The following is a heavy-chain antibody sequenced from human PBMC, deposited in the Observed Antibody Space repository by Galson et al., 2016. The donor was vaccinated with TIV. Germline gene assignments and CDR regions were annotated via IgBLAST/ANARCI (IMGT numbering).Heavy chain of an antibody. CDR3: ARYLRSSNFDY. Sequence: SLRLSCAASGFTFGSYAMSWVRQAPGKGLEWVSGISSSGGSTYYPDSVKGRFTISRDNSKKTLDLQMNSLRAEDTAVYYCARYLRSSNFDYWGQGTLVTVSS. J-gene: IGHJ4*02. CDR1: GFTFGSYA. D-gene: IGHD2-15*01. V-gene: IGHV3-23*01. CDR2: ISSSGGST.